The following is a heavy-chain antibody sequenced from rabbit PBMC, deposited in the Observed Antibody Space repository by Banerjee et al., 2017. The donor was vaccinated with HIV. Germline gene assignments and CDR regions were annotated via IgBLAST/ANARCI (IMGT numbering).Heavy chain of an antibody. CDR2: IYGGSGST. CDR1: GFSFSSSYY. CDR3: ARGAGNAFNL. V-gene: IGHV1S40*01. Sequence: QSLEESGGGLVQPEGSLTLTCKASGFSFSSSYYMCWVRQAPGKGLEWIACIYGGSGSTYYASWAKGRFTISKTSSTTVSLQMSSLTAADTATYFCARGAGNAFNLWGPGTLVTVS. J-gene: IGHJ4*01. D-gene: IGHD4-1*01.